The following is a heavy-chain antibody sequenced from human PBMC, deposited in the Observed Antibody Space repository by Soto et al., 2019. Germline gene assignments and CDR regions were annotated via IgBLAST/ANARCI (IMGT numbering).Heavy chain of an antibody. D-gene: IGHD1-7*01. Sequence: EVQLVESGGGLVQPGRSLRLSCAASGFTFDDYAMHWVRQAPGKGLEWVSGMSWNSGSIGYVDSVKGRFTISRDNVKNSLYLQMNSLRAEDTALYYCAQDFLLELRGCDYWGQGTLVTVSS. CDR3: AQDFLLELRGCDY. J-gene: IGHJ4*02. V-gene: IGHV3-9*01. CDR1: GFTFDDYA. CDR2: MSWNSGSI.